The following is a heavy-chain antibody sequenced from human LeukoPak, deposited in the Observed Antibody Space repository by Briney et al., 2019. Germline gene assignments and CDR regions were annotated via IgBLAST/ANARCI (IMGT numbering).Heavy chain of an antibody. D-gene: IGHD3-10*01. CDR1: GYTFTSYA. CDR3: ARASTRHVLLWFGERYYGMDV. J-gene: IGHJ6*02. V-gene: IGHV7-4-1*02. CDR2: INTNTGNP. Sequence: GASVKVSCKASGYTFTSYAMNWVRPAPGQGLEWMGQINTNTGNPTYAQGFTGRFVFSLDTSVSTAYLQISSLKAEDTAVYYCARASTRHVLLWFGERYYGMDVWGQGTTVTVSS.